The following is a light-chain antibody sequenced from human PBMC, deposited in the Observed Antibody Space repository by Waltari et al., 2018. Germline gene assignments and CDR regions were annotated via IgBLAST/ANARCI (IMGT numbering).Light chain of an antibody. CDR2: EAS. CDR3: QQCNSYLLT. J-gene: IGKJ4*01. V-gene: IGKV1-5*03. CDR1: QSIGSS. Sequence: DIQMTQSPSTLSASVGDRVTITCRASQSIGSSLAWYQQKPGKAPKVVIYEASSLESGVPSRFSGSGSGTEFTLPISSLQPDDFATYYCQQCNSYLLTFGGGTKVEIK.